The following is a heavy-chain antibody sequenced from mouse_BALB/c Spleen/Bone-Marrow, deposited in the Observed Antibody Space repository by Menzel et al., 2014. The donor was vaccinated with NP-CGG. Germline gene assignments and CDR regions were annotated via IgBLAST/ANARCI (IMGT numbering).Heavy chain of an antibody. V-gene: IGHV14-4*02. CDR3: NGNYYAMDY. CDR1: GFYIKNYY. Sequence: EVQLQQSGAELVRSGASVKLSCTASGFYIKNYYMHWVKQRPEQGLEWIGWIDPENGDTEYAPKFQGKATMTADTSSNTAYLQLSSLTSEDTAVYYCNGNYYAMDYWGQGTSVTVSS. CDR2: IDPENGDT. D-gene: IGHD2-1*01. J-gene: IGHJ4*01.